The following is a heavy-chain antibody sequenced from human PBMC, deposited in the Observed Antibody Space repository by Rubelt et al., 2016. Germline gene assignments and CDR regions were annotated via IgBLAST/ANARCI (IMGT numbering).Heavy chain of an antibody. CDR1: GGSISSSSYY. Sequence: LQLQESGPGLVKPSETLSLTCTVSGGSISSSSYYWGWIRQPPGKGLEWVGRIKSNPDGGTTDYAAPVKGRFTLSGDDSKNTLYRQMNSLKTEDAAVYYCTTDLPTGADDYWGQGTLVTVSS. V-gene: IGHV3-15*01. CDR3: TTDLPTGADDY. J-gene: IGHJ4*02. CDR2: IKSNPDGGTT. D-gene: IGHD1-1*01.